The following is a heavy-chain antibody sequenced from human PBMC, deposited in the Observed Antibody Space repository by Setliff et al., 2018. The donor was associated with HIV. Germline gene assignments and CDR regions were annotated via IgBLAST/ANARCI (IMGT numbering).Heavy chain of an antibody. D-gene: IGHD1-26*01. Sequence: PGGSLSLSCAASGFTFRTLGMNWFRQAPGNGLEWVSSISSGGNYMYYADSVKGRFTISRDNAKNSLYLQMNSLRADDTALYYCARAPNGGWWEGGVSFDIWGHGTMVTVSS. CDR3: ARAPNGGWWEGGVSFDI. J-gene: IGHJ3*02. V-gene: IGHV3-21*01. CDR1: GFTFRTLG. CDR2: ISSGGNYM.